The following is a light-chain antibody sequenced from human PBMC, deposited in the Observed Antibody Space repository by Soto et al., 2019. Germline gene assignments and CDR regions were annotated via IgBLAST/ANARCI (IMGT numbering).Light chain of an antibody. Sequence: EIVLTQSPATLSLSPGERATLSCRASQSVSRYFAWYQQKPGQAPRLLIYDASNRATGIPARFSGSGSGTDFTLTISSLEPEDFAVYYCQQRSNWRTFGQGTKVEIK. CDR2: DAS. J-gene: IGKJ1*01. V-gene: IGKV3-11*01. CDR3: QQRSNWRT. CDR1: QSVSRY.